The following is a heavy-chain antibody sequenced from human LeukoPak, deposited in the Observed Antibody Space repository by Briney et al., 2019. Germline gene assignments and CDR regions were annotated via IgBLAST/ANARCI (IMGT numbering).Heavy chain of an antibody. D-gene: IGHD5-12*01. J-gene: IGHJ4*03. Sequence: GGSLRLSCAASGFSFSNYAMNWVRQAPGKGLEWVSLIVASSGATFYADSVKGRFTISRDKSKNTLYLQMKSLRAEDTAVYYCAKGGYDYVEIGYFDYWAQGALVTVSS. V-gene: IGHV3-23*01. CDR3: AKGGYDYVEIGYFDY. CDR1: GFSFSNYA. CDR2: IVASSGAT.